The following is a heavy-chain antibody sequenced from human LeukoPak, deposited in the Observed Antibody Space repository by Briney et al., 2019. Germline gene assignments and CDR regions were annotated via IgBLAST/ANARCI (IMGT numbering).Heavy chain of an antibody. CDR2: ISWDGGST. J-gene: IGHJ4*02. CDR3: AKDKGGSGWHSGLDY. CDR1: GFTFDDYT. V-gene: IGHV3-43*01. Sequence: GGSLRLSCAASGFTFDDYTMHWVRQAPGKGLEWVSLISWDGGSTYYADSVKGRFTISRDNSKNSLYLQMNSLGTEDTALYYCAKDKGGSGWHSGLDYWGQGTLVTVSS. D-gene: IGHD6-19*01.